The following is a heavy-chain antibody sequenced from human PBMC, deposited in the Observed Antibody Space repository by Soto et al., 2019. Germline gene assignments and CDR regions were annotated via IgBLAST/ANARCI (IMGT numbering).Heavy chain of an antibody. J-gene: IGHJ4*02. CDR2: INPSGGST. CDR3: VRDQDTYGLAVFNF. CDR1: GYTYTSHY. Sequence: GASVKLSCKASGYTYTSHYIHWVRQAPGQGLEWMGTINPSGGSTTYTQKFQGRVTMDRNTSTSTVSMELSSLRSDDTAVYYCVRDQDTYGLAVFNFWGQGTVVTVSS. D-gene: IGHD2-8*02. V-gene: IGHV1-46*01.